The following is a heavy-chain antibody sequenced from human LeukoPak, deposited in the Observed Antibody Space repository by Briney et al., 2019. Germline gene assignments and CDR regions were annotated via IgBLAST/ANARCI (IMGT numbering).Heavy chain of an antibody. D-gene: IGHD1-26*01. J-gene: IGHJ4*02. Sequence: SETLSLTCTVSGGSISSYYWSWIRQPAGKGLEWIGRIYTSGSTNYNPSLKSRVTMSVDTSKNQFSLKLSSVTAADTAVYYCARVANSGSYWDYFDYWGQGTLVTVSS. V-gene: IGHV4-4*07. CDR3: ARVANSGSYWDYFDY. CDR1: GGSISSYY. CDR2: IYTSGST.